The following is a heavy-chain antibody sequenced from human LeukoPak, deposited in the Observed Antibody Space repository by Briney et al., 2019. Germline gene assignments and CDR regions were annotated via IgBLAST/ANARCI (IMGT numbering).Heavy chain of an antibody. Sequence: GGSLRLSCAASGFTFDDYAMHWVRQGPGKGLEWVSLISGDGGITYYADSVRGRFTISRDNSKNSLYLQMNSLRTEDTALYYCAKDIGGYSFAADYWGQATLVTVSS. D-gene: IGHD5-18*01. J-gene: IGHJ4*02. CDR1: GFTFDDYA. CDR3: AKDIGGYSFAADY. CDR2: ISGDGGIT. V-gene: IGHV3-43*02.